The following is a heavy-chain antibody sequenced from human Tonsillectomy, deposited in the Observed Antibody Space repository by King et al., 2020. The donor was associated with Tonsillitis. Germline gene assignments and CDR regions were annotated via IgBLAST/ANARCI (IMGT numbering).Heavy chain of an antibody. CDR1: GFTFSSYS. CDR3: ARLEGSIYYYYYMDV. D-gene: IGHD2/OR15-2a*01. V-gene: IGHV3-21*01. Sequence: VQLVESGGGLVKPGGSLRLSCAASGFTFSSYSMNWVRQAPGKGLEWVSSISSSSSYIYYADSVKGRFTISRDNAKNSLYLQMNSLRAEDTAVYYCARLEGSIYYYYYMDVWGKGTTVTVSS. J-gene: IGHJ6*03. CDR2: ISSSSSYI.